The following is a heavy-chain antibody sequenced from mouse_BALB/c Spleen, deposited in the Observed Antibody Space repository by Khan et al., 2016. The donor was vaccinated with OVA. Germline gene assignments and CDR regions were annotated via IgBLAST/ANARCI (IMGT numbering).Heavy chain of an antibody. V-gene: IGHV5-9-4*01. CDR3: ARDRYYGSSPDWFAY. Sequence: EVELVGSGGGLVKPGGSLKLSCAASGFTFSGYAMSWVRQTPEKRLEWVAEISGGGSNTYYTDTMTGRFTISRDNVKHTLYLEMNSPRSEDHAMYDCARDRYYGSSPDWFAYWGQGTLVTVS. CDR2: ISGGGSNT. J-gene: IGHJ3*01. D-gene: IGHD1-1*01. CDR1: GFTFSGYA.